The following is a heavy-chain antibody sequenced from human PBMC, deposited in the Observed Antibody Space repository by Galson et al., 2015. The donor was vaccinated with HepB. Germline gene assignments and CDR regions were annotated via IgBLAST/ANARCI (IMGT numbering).Heavy chain of an antibody. J-gene: IGHJ4*02. D-gene: IGHD3-3*01. CDR1: GGSFSGYY. V-gene: IGHV4-34*01. Sequence: ETLSLTCAVYGGSFSGYYWSWIRQPPGKGLEWIGEINHSGSTNYNPSLKSRVTISVDTSKNQFSLKLSSVTAADTAVYYCARASLYDFWSGYPFDYWGQGTLVTVSS. CDR2: INHSGST. CDR3: ARASLYDFWSGYPFDY.